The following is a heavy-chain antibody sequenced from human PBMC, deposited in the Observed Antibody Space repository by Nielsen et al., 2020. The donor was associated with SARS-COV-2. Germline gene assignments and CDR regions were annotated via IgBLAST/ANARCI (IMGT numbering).Heavy chain of an antibody. CDR1: GFTFSSYA. D-gene: IGHD4-17*01. V-gene: IGHV3-64*04. J-gene: IGHJ6*02. Sequence: GESLKISCSASGFTFSSYAMHWVRQAPGKGLEYVSAISSNGGSTYYADSVKGRFTISRDNSKNTLYLQMNSLRAEDTAVYYCGKTVTDYYYGMDVWGQGTTVTVSS. CDR3: GKTVTDYYYGMDV. CDR2: ISSNGGST.